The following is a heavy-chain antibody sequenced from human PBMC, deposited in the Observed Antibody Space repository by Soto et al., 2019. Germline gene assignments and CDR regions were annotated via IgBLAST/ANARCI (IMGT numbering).Heavy chain of an antibody. Sequence: QVHLVQSGAEVKKPGASVKVSCKGSGYTFTSYGITWVRQAPGQGLEWMGWISDHNGNTNYAQKLQGRVTVTRDTSTSTAYMELRSPRSDDTAVYYCARGRYGDYWGQGALVTVSS. CDR1: GYTFTSYG. V-gene: IGHV1-18*01. D-gene: IGHD1-1*01. CDR2: ISDHNGNT. J-gene: IGHJ4*02. CDR3: ARGRYGDY.